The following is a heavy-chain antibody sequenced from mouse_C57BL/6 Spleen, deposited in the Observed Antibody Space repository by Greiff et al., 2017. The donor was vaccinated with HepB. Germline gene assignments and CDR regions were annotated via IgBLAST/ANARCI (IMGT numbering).Heavy chain of an antibody. CDR1: GYTFPSYW. D-gene: IGHD1-1*02. CDR3: ARGGSYGYYAMDY. J-gene: IGHJ4*01. V-gene: IGHV1-69*01. CDR2: IDPSDSYT. Sequence: VKQSCKASGYTFPSYWMHWVKQRPGQGLEWIGEIDPSDSYTNYNQKFKGKSTLTVDKSSSTAYMQLSSLTSEDSAVYYCARGGSYGYYAMDYWGQGTSVTVSS.